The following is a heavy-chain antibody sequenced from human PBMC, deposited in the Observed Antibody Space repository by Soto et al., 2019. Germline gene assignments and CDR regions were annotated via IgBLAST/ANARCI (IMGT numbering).Heavy chain of an antibody. CDR1: GFTFDTYW. J-gene: IGHJ4*02. CDR3: ARDWAYFDS. V-gene: IGHV3-7*05. D-gene: IGHD7-27*01. CDR2: IKQDGSEK. Sequence: EVQLVESGGGLVQPGGSLRLSCAASGFTFDTYWMTWVRQAPGKGLEWVANIKQDGSEKYYVDSVKGLFTISRDNAKNSLYLQMNSLRAADTAVYYCARDWAYFDSWGQGTLVTVSS.